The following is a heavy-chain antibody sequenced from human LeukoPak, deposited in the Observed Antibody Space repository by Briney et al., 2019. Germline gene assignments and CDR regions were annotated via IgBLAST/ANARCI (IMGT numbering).Heavy chain of an antibody. CDR3: ARVPGTATLNYMDV. CDR1: GFTFSSYS. V-gene: IGHV3-21*01. D-gene: IGHD5-12*01. CDR2: ISSSSSYI. Sequence: GGSLRLSCAASGFTFSSYSMNWVRQAPGKGLEWVSSISSSSSYIYYADSVKGRFTISRDNAKNSLYLQMNSLRAEDTAVYYCARVPGTATLNYMDVWGKGTTVTVSS. J-gene: IGHJ6*03.